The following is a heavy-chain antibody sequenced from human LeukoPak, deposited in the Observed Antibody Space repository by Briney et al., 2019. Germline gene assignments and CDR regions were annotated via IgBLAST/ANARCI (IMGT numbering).Heavy chain of an antibody. V-gene: IGHV4-34*01. J-gene: IGHJ6*03. CDR2: INHSGST. Sequence: SETLSLTCTVSGGSISRYYWSWIRQPPGKGLEWIGEINHSGSTNYNPSLKSRVTISVDTSKNQFSLKLSSVTAADTAVYYCARFGSGSPRNYYYYYYMDVWGKGTTVTVSS. CDR3: ARFGSGSPRNYYYYYYMDV. D-gene: IGHD3-10*01. CDR1: GGSISRYY.